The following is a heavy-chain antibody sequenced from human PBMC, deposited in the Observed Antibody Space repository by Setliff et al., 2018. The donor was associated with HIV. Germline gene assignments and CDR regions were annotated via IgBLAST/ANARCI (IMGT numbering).Heavy chain of an antibody. CDR2: INTLFNES. Sequence: ASVKVSCKASGGNLRTYGVTWVRQAPGQGLEWMGGINTLFNESTYAEKFQGRVTITADENTNTSYMDLSSLTFEESAIYYCARDRFCSRGGCSEPSWFDPWGQGTQVTVSS. V-gene: IGHV1-69*13. D-gene: IGHD2-15*01. CDR3: ARDRFCSRGGCSEPSWFDP. J-gene: IGHJ5*02. CDR1: GGNLRTYG.